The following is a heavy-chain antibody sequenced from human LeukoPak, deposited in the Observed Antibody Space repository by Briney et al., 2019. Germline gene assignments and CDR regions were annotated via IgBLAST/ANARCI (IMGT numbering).Heavy chain of an antibody. V-gene: IGHV3-30-3*01. CDR1: GFTFSSYA. D-gene: IGHD2-2*01. CDR3: AGDGGGYQLPLGWFDP. CDR2: ISYDGSNK. J-gene: IGHJ5*02. Sequence: PGGSLRLSCAASGFTFSSYAMHWVRQAPGKGLEWVAVISYDGSNKYYADSVKGRFTISRDNSKNTLYLQMNSLRAEDTAVYYCAGDGGGYQLPLGWFDPWGRGTLVTVSS.